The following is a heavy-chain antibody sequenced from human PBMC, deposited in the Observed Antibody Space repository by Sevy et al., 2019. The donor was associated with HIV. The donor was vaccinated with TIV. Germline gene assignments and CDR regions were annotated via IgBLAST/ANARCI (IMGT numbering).Heavy chain of an antibody. CDR2: ISYDGSNK. V-gene: IGHV3-30*04. CDR1: GFTFSTYA. D-gene: IGHD6-19*01. CDR3: ARGSSGWEFDY. Sequence: GGSLRLSCTASGFTFSTYAMYWVRQAPGKGLEWVAVISYDGSNKYYADSVKGRFTISRDNSKNTLYLQMNSLRAEDTAVYYCARGSSGWEFDYWGQGTLVTVSS. J-gene: IGHJ4*02.